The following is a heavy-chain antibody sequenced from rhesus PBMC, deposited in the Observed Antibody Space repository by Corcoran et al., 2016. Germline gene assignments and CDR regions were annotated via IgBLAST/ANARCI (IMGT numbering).Heavy chain of an antibody. CDR3: ARVGSSWSEWDTVGTEWYFDL. J-gene: IGHJ2*01. D-gene: IGHD5-42*01. Sequence: QVQLQESGPGLVKPSETLSLTCAVSGYSISSGYYWGWIRQPPGKGLEWIGSIDGSGGSNYLNPFLKERVTRSVDTSKNQFALKLGSVAAADTAGYYGARVGSSWSEWDTVGTEWYFDLWGPGTPITISS. CDR2: IDGSGGSN. CDR1: GYSISSGYY. V-gene: IGHV4S14*01.